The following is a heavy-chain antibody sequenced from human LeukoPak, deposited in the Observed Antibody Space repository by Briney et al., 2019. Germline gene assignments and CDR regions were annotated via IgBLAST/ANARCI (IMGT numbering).Heavy chain of an antibody. D-gene: IGHD3-10*01. CDR3: AKVVYYYDSGSYWYYFDY. CDR2: ISGSGGST. CDR1: GFAFSNYG. J-gene: IGHJ4*02. V-gene: IGHV3-23*01. Sequence: GGSLRLSCAASGFAFSNYGMNWVRQAPGKGLEWVSAISGSGGSTYYADSLKGRFTISRDNSKNTLHLQMNSLRAEDTAVYYCAKVVYYYDSGSYWYYFDYWGQGTLVTVSS.